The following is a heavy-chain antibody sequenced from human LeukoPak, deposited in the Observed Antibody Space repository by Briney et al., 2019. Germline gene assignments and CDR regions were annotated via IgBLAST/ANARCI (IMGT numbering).Heavy chain of an antibody. J-gene: IGHJ4*02. Sequence: GASETVSCKASGYTFTSYDINCVRQATGQGLEWMGWMNPNSGNTGYAQKFQGRVTMTRNTSISTAYMELSSLRSEDTAVYYCARVFRGYPNYWGQGTLVTVSS. V-gene: IGHV1-8*01. CDR2: MNPNSGNT. CDR3: ARVFRGYPNY. CDR1: GYTFTSYD. D-gene: IGHD3-22*01.